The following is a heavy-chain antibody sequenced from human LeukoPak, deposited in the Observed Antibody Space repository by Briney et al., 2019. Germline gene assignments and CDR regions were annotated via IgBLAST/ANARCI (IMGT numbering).Heavy chain of an antibody. CDR1: GGSFSGYY. J-gene: IGHJ3*02. D-gene: IGHD5-18*01. CDR2: INHSGST. V-gene: IGHV4-34*01. Sequence: PSETLSLTCAVYGGSFSGYYWSWIRQPPGKGLEWIGEINHSGSTYYNPSLKSRVTISVDRSKNQFSLKLSSVTAADTAVYYCARRGYSYNDAFDIWGQGTMVTVSS. CDR3: ARRGYSYNDAFDI.